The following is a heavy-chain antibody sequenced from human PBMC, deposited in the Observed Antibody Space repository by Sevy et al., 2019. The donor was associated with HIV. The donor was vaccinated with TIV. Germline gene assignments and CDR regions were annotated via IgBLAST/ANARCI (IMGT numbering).Heavy chain of an antibody. CDR1: GFTFSSYA. CDR2: ISYDGSNK. Sequence: GGSLRLSCAASGFTFSSYAMHWVRQAPGKGLEWGAVISYDGSNKYYADSVKGRFTISRDNSKNTLYLQMNSLRAEDTAVYYCARDHPIQLGAFDIWGQGTMVTVSS. CDR3: ARDHPIQLGAFDI. V-gene: IGHV3-30-3*01. J-gene: IGHJ3*02. D-gene: IGHD5-18*01.